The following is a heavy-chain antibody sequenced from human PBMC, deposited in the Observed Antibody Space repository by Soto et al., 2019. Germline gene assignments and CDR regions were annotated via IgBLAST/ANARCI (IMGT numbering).Heavy chain of an antibody. J-gene: IGHJ4*02. V-gene: IGHV3-30-3*01. Sequence: QVQLVESGGGVVQPGRSLRLSCAASGFTVSAYTMHWVRQAPGKGLEWVAVISSDGNNKYYTGSVKGRFTISRDTSTNTLYLQMNSLRAEDTAVYYCARWEQPLFDYWGQGTLVTVSS. D-gene: IGHD1-26*01. CDR2: ISSDGNNK. CDR1: GFTVSAYT. CDR3: ARWEQPLFDY.